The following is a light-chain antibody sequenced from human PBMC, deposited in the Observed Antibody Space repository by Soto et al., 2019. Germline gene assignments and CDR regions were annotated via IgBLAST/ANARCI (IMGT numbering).Light chain of an antibody. V-gene: IGLV1-47*01. J-gene: IGLJ7*01. CDR3: ASWDDSLSETV. Sequence: QSVLPHPPSLSGTPGQRVTISCSGSNFNVKNNYVYWYQQFAGTAPKLLIYSNNRRPSGVPDRFSGSKSGSSASLAISGLRPEDEADYYCASWDDSLSETVFGGGTQLTVL. CDR2: SNN. CDR1: NFNVKNNY.